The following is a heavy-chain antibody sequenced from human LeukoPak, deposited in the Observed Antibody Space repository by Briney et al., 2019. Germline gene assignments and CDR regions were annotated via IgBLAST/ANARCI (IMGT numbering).Heavy chain of an antibody. V-gene: IGHV1-2*02. CDR1: GYTFTGYY. D-gene: IGHD3-3*01. CDR3: SRTSPQVLRFLEWLLQDFDY. Sequence: ASAKASCKASGYTFTGYYMHWVRQAPGQGLEWMGWINPNSGGTNYSQKFQGRVTMTRDKSISTAYMELSRLRSDDTAVYYCSRTSPQVLRFLEWLLQDFDYWGQGTLVTVSS. J-gene: IGHJ4*02. CDR2: INPNSGGT.